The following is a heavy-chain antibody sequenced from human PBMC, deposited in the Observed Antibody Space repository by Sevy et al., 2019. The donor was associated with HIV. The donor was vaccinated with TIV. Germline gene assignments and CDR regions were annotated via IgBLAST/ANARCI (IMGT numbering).Heavy chain of an antibody. J-gene: IGHJ3*01. CDR3: NVLLRF. D-gene: IGHD3-10*01. CDR2: ISYDGSNK. Sequence: GGSLRLSCAASGFTFSSYAMHWVRQAPGKGLEWVAVISYDGSNKYYADSVKGRFTISRDNSKNTLYLQMNSLRAEDTAVYYCNVLLRFWGKGTMVTVSS. CDR1: GFTFSSYA. V-gene: IGHV3-30*04.